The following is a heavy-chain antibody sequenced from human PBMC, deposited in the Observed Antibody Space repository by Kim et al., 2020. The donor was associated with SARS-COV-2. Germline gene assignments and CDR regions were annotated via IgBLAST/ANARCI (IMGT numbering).Heavy chain of an antibody. V-gene: IGHV3-23*01. Sequence: GGSLRLSCAASGFTFSSYAMSWVRQAPGKGLDWVSAISGSGDYTYYADSVKGRFTISRDNSKNTLFLQMNSLRAEDTAVYFCAIYCNPGTCYLPSVWGQGTLVTVSS. CDR1: GFTFSSYA. CDR2: ISGSGDYT. J-gene: IGHJ4*02. D-gene: IGHD2-15*01. CDR3: AIYCNPGTCYLPSV.